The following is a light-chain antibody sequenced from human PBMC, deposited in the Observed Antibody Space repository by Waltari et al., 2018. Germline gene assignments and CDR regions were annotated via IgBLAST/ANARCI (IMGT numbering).Light chain of an antibody. CDR2: EVT. CDR3: CSYGGSSIYVV. V-gene: IGLV2-23*02. J-gene: IGLJ2*01. Sequence: QSALTHPAPVSGSPGKSITISCPRTSRAVGHNNLVSLYQPYPGRDPKPMIYEVTKRPSGVSNRFSGSKSGYTASLTISGLQAEDEGYYYCCSYGGSSIYVVFGGGTKVTVL. CDR1: SRAVGHNNL.